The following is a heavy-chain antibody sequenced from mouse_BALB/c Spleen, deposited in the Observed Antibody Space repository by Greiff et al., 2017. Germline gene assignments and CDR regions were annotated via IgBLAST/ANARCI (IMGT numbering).Heavy chain of an antibody. CDR1: GYTFTSYW. CDR3: ANDWPYYFDY. Sequence: VQLQQSGAELAKPGASVKMSCKASGYTFTSYWMHWVKQRPGQGLEWIGYINPSTGYTEYNQKFKDKATLTADESSSTAYMQLSSLTSEDSAVYYCANDWPYYFDYWGQGTTLTVSS. V-gene: IGHV1-7*01. D-gene: IGHD2-13*01. CDR2: INPSTGYT. J-gene: IGHJ2*01.